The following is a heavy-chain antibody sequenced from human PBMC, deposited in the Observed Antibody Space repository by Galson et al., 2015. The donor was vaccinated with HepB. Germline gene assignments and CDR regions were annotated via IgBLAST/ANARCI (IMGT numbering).Heavy chain of an antibody. D-gene: IGHD1-26*01. V-gene: IGHV4-59*01. CDR1: GGSISGYY. Sequence: ETLSLTCTVSGGSISGYYWSWIRHPPGKVLEWIGYTYYSGRSNYNPSLKSRVTISVDSSKNQFSLKLTSVTAADTAVYYCATSGRDLYNWFDPWGQGTLVTVSS. CDR2: TYYSGRS. J-gene: IGHJ5*02. CDR3: ATSGRDLYNWFDP.